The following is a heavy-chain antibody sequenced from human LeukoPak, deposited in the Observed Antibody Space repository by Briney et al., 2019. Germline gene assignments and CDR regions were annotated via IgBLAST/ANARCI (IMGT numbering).Heavy chain of an antibody. CDR3: ARERKYYGSGSYVDY. Sequence: PGGSLRLSCAASGFTFSSYSMNWVRQAPGQGLEWVSSISSSSSYIYYADSVKGRFTISRDNAKNSLYLQMNSLRAEDTAVYYCARERKYYGSGSYVDYWGQGTLVTVSS. D-gene: IGHD3-10*01. J-gene: IGHJ4*02. CDR2: ISSSSSYI. V-gene: IGHV3-21*01. CDR1: GFTFSSYS.